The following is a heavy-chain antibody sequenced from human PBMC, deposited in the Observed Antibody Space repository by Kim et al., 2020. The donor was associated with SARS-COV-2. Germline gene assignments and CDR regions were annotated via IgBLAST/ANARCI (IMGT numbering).Heavy chain of an antibody. V-gene: IGHV1-69*13. J-gene: IGHJ5*02. CDR1: GGTFSSYA. D-gene: IGHD2-8*01. CDR2: IIPIFGTA. CDR3: ARDVTYCTNGVCYRGWFDP. Sequence: SVKVSCKASGGTFSSYAISWVRQAPGQGLEWMGGIIPIFGTANYAQKFQGRVTITADESTSTAYMELSSLRSEDTAVYYCARDVTYCTNGVCYRGWFDPWGQGTLVTVSS.